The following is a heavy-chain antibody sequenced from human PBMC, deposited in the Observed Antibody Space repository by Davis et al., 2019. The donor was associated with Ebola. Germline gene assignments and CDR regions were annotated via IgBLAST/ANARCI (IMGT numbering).Heavy chain of an antibody. CDR3: PRAPFIVGATYPIDY. CDR2: ISAYNGNT. V-gene: IGHV1-18*01. J-gene: IGHJ4*02. Sequence: AASVKVSCKASGYTFTSYGISWVRQAPGQGLEWMGWISAYNGNTNYAQKLQGRVTMTTDTSTSTAYMELRSLRSDDTAVYYCPRAPFIVGATYPIDYWGQGTLVTVSS. CDR1: GYTFTSYG. D-gene: IGHD1-26*01.